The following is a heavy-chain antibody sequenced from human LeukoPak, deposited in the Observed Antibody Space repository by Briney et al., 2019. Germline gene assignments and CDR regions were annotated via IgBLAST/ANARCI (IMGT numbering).Heavy chain of an antibody. V-gene: IGHV6-1*01. J-gene: IGHJ2*01. Sequence: SQTLSLTCAVSGDSVSSDNATWNWIRQSPSRGLEWLGRTYFRSKWYNDFAASVRGRITINADTSKNQFSLQLNSVTPEDTAVYYCVRQREQVILCNYFDLWGRGTLVTVSS. D-gene: IGHD2-21*01. CDR3: VRQREQVILCNYFDL. CDR2: TYFRSKWYN. CDR1: GDSVSSDNAT.